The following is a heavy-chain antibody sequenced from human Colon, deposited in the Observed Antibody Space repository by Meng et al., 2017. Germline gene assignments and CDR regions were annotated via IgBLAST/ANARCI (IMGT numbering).Heavy chain of an antibody. D-gene: IGHD1-20*01. CDR1: GFIFSYYA. V-gene: IGHV3-30*04. J-gene: IGHJ4*02. CDR3: ARGDNWNDLDN. CDR2: ISYDEKNR. Sequence: GGSLRLSCTASGFIFSYYAIHRVRQAPGKGLEWVAVISYDEKNRYYADSVKGRFTISRDNSKDTLYLEMNSLRPEDTAVYYCARGDNWNDLDNWGQGTLVTVSS.